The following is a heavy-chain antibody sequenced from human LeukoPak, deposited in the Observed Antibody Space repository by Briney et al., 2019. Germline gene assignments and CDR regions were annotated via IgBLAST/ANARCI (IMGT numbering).Heavy chain of an antibody. V-gene: IGHV4-34*01. J-gene: IGHJ6*03. Sequence: SETLSLTCAVYGGSFSGYCWSWIRQPPGKGLEWVGEINHSGSTNYNPSLKGRVTISVDTSKNQFSLRLSSVTAADTAVYYCARVPQYGGYVDKYYYYYMDVWGIGTTVTVSS. CDR2: INHSGST. CDR3: ARVPQYGGYVDKYYYYYMDV. CDR1: GGSFSGYC. D-gene: IGHD5-12*01.